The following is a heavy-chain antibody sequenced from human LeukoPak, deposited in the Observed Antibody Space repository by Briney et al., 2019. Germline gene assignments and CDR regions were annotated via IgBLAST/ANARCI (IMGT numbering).Heavy chain of an antibody. CDR3: ARGYYYGSGRFDP. CDR2: MNPNSGNT. J-gene: IGHJ5*02. Sequence: ASVKVSCKTSGYTFTSYDINWVRQATGQGLEWLGFMNPNSGNTGYAQKFQGRVTMTRNTSIRTAYMELSSLRSEDTAVYYCARGYYYGSGRFDPWGQGTPVTVSS. D-gene: IGHD3-10*01. CDR1: GYTFTSYD. V-gene: IGHV1-8*01.